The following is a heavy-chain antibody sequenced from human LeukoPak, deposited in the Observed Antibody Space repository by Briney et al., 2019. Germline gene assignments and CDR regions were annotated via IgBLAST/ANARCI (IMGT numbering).Heavy chain of an antibody. CDR3: AKDGSSSPYFFDH. D-gene: IGHD6-6*01. CDR2: ISSGGGAT. V-gene: IGHV3-23*01. Sequence: PGGSLRLSCVASGFTFSSYAMAWVRQAPGKGLNWVSGISSGGGATYYANSVKGRFTISRDNSKNTLYLQMNSLRGEDTAVYYCAKDGSSSPYFFDHWGRGTLVTVSS. CDR1: GFTFSSYA. J-gene: IGHJ4*02.